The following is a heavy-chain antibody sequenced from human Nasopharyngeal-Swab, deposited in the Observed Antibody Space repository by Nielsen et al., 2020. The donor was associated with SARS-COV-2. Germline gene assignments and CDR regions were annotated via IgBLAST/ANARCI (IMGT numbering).Heavy chain of an antibody. Sequence: SVKVSCKASGGTFSNYAISWVRQAPGQGLEWMGGIIPIFGTANYAQKFQGRVTITADESTSTAYMELSSLRSEDTAVYYCARDRSRWLQKLTPDAFDIWGQGTMVTVSS. CDR3: ARDRSRWLQKLTPDAFDI. D-gene: IGHD5-24*01. CDR2: IIPIFGTA. J-gene: IGHJ3*02. V-gene: IGHV1-69*13. CDR1: GGTFSNYA.